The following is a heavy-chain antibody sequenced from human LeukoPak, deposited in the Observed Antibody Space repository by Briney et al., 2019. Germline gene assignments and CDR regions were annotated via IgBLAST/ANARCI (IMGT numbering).Heavy chain of an antibody. Sequence: PSETLSLTCTVSGGSISSSSYYWGWIRQPPGKGLEWIGSIYYSGSTYYNPSLKSRVTISVDTSKNQFSLKLSSVTAADTSVYYCARQGPRVVVVPAVIYYGAQEPLATVSS. CDR1: GGSISSSSYY. V-gene: IGHV4-39*01. D-gene: IGHD2-2*01. CDR2: IYYSGST. J-gene: IGHJ4*02. CDR3: ARQGPRVVVVPAVIYY.